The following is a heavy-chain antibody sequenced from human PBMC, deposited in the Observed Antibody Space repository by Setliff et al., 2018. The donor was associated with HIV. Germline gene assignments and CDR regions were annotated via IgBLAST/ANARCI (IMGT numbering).Heavy chain of an antibody. CDR2: IYGSGDT. CDR1: GFSVSFNY. D-gene: IGHD3-3*01. Sequence: GGSLRLSCVASGFSVSFNYMNWVRQGPGKGLEWVSSIYGSGDTYYADSVKGRFTISRDDSKNTVYLQMSSLRVEDTAMYFCVRELGNLWSGYYPYYYYYYMDVWGKGTTVTVSS. V-gene: IGHV3-53*01. J-gene: IGHJ6*03. CDR3: VRELGNLWSGYYPYYYYYYMDV.